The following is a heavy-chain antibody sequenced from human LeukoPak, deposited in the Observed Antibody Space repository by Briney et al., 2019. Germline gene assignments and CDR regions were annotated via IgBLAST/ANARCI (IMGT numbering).Heavy chain of an antibody. J-gene: IGHJ4*02. CDR2: ISGSGGST. CDR1: GFTVSSNY. CDR3: AKDPYDSYFDY. D-gene: IGHD5-12*01. V-gene: IGHV3-23*01. Sequence: PGGSLRLSCAASGFTVSSNYMSWVRQAPGKGLEWVSAISGSGGSTYYADSVKGRFTISRDNSKNTLYLQMNSLRAEDTAVYYCAKDPYDSYFDYWGQGTLVTVSS.